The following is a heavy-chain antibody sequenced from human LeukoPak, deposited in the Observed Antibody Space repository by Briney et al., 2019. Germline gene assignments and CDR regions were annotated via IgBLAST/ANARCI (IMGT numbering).Heavy chain of an antibody. CDR3: ARDNYYCSSTSCHMDV. D-gene: IGHD2-2*01. J-gene: IGHJ6*03. CDR1: GGSISSGDYY. Sequence: SETLSLTCTVSGGSISSGDYYWSWLRQPPGKGLEWIGYIYYSGSTYYNPSLKSRVTISVDTSKNQFSLKLSSVTAADTAVYYCARDNYYCSSTSCHMDVWGKGTTVTVSS. CDR2: IYYSGST. V-gene: IGHV4-30-4*08.